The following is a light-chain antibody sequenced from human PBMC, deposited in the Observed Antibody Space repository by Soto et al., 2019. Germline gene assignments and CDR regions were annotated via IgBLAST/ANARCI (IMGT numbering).Light chain of an antibody. CDR3: CSYAGSYTVYV. CDR1: SSDVGGYNY. J-gene: IGLJ1*01. Sequence: QSVLTQPASVSGSPGQSVTISCTGTSSDVGGYNYVSWYQQHPGKAPKLMIYDVSKRPSGVPDRFSGSKSGNTASLTISGLQAEDEADYYCCSYAGSYTVYVFGTGTKVTVL. V-gene: IGLV2-11*01. CDR2: DVS.